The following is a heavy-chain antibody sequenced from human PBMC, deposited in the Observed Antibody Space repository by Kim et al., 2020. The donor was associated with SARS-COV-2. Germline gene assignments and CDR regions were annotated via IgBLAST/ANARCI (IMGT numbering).Heavy chain of an antibody. Sequence: SETLSLTCTVSGGSISSGDYYWSWIRQPPGKGLEWIGYIYYSGSTYYNPSLKSRVTISVDTSKNQFSLKLSSVTAADTAVYYCARALRKRSKGNSSGRNEIDYWGQGTLVTVSS. V-gene: IGHV4-30-4*01. CDR3: ARALRKRSKGNSSGRNEIDY. J-gene: IGHJ4*02. CDR2: IYYSGST. D-gene: IGHD6-19*01. CDR1: GGSISSGDYY.